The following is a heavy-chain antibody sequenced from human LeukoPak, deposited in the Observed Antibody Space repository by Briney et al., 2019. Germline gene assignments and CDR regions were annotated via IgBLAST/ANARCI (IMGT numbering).Heavy chain of an antibody. CDR1: GFTFSSYE. Sequence: GSLRLSCAASGFTFSSYEMNWVRQAPGKGLEWVSSISGSSSYIYYADSVKGRFTISRDNAKNSLYLQMNSLRAEDTAVYYCARGGTSYDSSGYYYWGQGTLVTVSS. CDR3: ARGGTSYDSSGYYY. CDR2: ISGSSSYI. J-gene: IGHJ4*02. V-gene: IGHV3-21*01. D-gene: IGHD3-22*01.